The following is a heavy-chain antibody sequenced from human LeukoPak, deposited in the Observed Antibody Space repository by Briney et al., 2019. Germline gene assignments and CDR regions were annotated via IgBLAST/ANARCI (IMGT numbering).Heavy chain of an antibody. CDR1: GGTFSSYA. V-gene: IGHV1-69*13. CDR3: ASGTRRGYSGYDSGDLSY. D-gene: IGHD5-12*01. Sequence: GASVKVSCKASGGTFSSYAISWVRQAPGQGLEWMGGIIPIFGTANYAQKFQGRVTITADESTSTAYMELSSLRSEDTAVYYCASGTRRGYSGYDSGDLSYWGQGTLVTVSS. CDR2: IIPIFGTA. J-gene: IGHJ4*02.